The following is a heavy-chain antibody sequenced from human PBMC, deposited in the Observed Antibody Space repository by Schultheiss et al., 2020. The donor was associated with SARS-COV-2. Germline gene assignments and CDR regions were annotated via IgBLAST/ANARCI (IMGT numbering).Heavy chain of an antibody. CDR2: ISYDGSHK. CDR1: GLILSNYA. J-gene: IGHJ3*02. Sequence: GGSLRLSCAGSGLILSNYAMHWVRQAPGKGLDWLAVISYDGSHKSHADSVKGRFTVSRDNSKNTVDLQMDKLRIDDTAVYYCARGNKRGELLGRYAFDMWGQGTKVTVSS. CDR3: ARGNKRGELLGRYAFDM. D-gene: IGHD1-7*01. V-gene: IGHV3-30*04.